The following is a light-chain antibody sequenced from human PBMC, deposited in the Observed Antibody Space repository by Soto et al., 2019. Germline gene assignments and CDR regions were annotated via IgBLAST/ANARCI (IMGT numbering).Light chain of an antibody. V-gene: IGKV1-5*03. CDR2: KSF. J-gene: IGKJ1*01. CDR1: QRVSGW. Sequence: DIQMTQSPSTLSASLGDRVTITCCASQRVSGWLAWFQQKPGRAPKLLIYKSFTLETGVPSRFSGAGYETEFALTATSLQPDDFATYFCQQYQSFPWTFGNGT. CDR3: QQYQSFPWT.